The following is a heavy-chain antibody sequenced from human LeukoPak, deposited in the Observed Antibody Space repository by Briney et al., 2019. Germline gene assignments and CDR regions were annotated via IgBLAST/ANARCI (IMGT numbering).Heavy chain of an antibody. CDR1: GYTFIGYY. V-gene: IGHV1-2*02. D-gene: IGHD2-2*01. Sequence: ASVKVSCKASGYTFIGYYMHWVRQAPGQGLEWMGWINPNSGGTNYAQKFQGRVTMTRDTSISTVYMELTRLRSDDTAVYYCARAPLYCSSTTCHFDYWGQGTLVTVSS. CDR3: ARAPLYCSSTTCHFDY. J-gene: IGHJ4*02. CDR2: INPNSGGT.